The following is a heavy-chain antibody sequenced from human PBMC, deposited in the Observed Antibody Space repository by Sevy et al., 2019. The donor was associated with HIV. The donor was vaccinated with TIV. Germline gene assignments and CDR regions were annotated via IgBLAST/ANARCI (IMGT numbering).Heavy chain of an antibody. D-gene: IGHD1-1*01. CDR3: ARDAARVIVPTAGFDS. CDR2: IWYDGRTE. V-gene: IGHV3-33*01. Sequence: GGSLRLSCVAFGFTFRSFSMHWVRQAPGKGLEWVAAIWYDGRTERYADSVQGRFTISRDNSKKTLHLQMNSLRAEDTALYYCARDAARVIVPTAGFDSWGQGTLVTVSS. CDR1: GFTFRSFS. J-gene: IGHJ5*01.